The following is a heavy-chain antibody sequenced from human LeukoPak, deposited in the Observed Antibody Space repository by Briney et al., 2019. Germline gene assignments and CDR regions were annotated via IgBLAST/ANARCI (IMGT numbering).Heavy chain of an antibody. V-gene: IGHV1-3*01. CDR1: GYTFTSYA. CDR2: INAGNGNT. CDR3: ARDGAYYYDSSGYPDY. Sequence: ASVKVSCKASGYTFTSYAMHWVRQAPGQRLEWMGWINAGNGNTKYSQKFQGRVTITRDTSASTAYMELSSLRSEDTAVYYCARDGAYYYDSSGYPDYWGQGTLVTVSS. D-gene: IGHD3-22*01. J-gene: IGHJ4*02.